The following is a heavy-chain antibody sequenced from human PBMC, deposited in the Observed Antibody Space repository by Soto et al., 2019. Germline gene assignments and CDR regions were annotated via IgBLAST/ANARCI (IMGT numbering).Heavy chain of an antibody. CDR2: INPSGGST. J-gene: IGHJ1*01. V-gene: IGHV1-46*01. Sequence: ASVKVSCKASGYTFTSYYMHWVRQAPGQGLEWMGIINPSGGSTSYAQKFQGRVTMTRDTSTSTVYMELSSLRSEDTAVYYCASVRSIAARPPEYFQHRGQGTLVTLSS. D-gene: IGHD6-6*01. CDR3: ASVRSIAARPPEYFQH. CDR1: GYTFTSYY.